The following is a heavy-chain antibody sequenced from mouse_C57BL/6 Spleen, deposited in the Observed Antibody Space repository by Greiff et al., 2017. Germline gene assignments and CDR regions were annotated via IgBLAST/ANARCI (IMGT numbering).Heavy chain of an antibody. Sequence: QVQLQQPGAELVMPGASVKLSCKASGYTFTSYWMHWVKQRPGQGLEWIGEIDPSDSYTNYNQKFKGKSTLTVDKSSSTAYMQLSSLTSEDSAVYYCARRDDYGSSDGEAMDYWGQGTSVTVSS. V-gene: IGHV1-69*01. CDR1: GYTFTSYW. CDR2: IDPSDSYT. D-gene: IGHD1-1*01. CDR3: ARRDDYGSSDGEAMDY. J-gene: IGHJ4*01.